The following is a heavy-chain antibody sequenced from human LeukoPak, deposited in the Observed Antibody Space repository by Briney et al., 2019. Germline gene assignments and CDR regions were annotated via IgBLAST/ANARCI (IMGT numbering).Heavy chain of an antibody. CDR1: GFTFSNYA. D-gene: IGHD3-16*02. CDR3: AKFAVIHYYDYIWGSYRSWFDP. CDR2: ISGSGVST. V-gene: IGHV3-23*01. Sequence: GGSLRLSCAASGFTFSNYAMSWVRQAPGKGLEWVSAISGSGVSTYYADSVKGRFTISRDNSKNKLYLQMNSLRAEDTAVYYCAKFAVIHYYDYIWGSYRSWFDPWGQGTLVTVSS. J-gene: IGHJ5*02.